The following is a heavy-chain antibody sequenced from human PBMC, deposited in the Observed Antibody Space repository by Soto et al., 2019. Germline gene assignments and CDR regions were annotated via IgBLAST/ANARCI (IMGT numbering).Heavy chain of an antibody. D-gene: IGHD3-3*01. Sequence: GESRKISCKGSGCSFNTYWIGWVRQMPGKGLEWIGIIYPGDSETRYSPSFQGQVTISADKSITTAYLQWSSLKASDTAMYYCASPHRYDLWSGYVFDYWGQGPLVTVS. CDR1: GCSFNTYW. CDR2: IYPGDSET. J-gene: IGHJ4*02. V-gene: IGHV5-51*01. CDR3: ASPHRYDLWSGYVFDY.